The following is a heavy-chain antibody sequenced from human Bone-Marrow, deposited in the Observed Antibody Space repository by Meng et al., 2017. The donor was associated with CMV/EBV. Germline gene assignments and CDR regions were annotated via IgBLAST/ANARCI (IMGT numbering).Heavy chain of an antibody. CDR1: GGSISSGVYY. Sequence: AGGSISSGVYYWSWIRQQPGRGLEWIGHIYYTGSTNYNPSLKSRVSLSVDTSKNQFSLKLSAVTAADTAVYYCAGGGVEWLSDYFDYWGQGTLVTVSS. CDR2: IYYTGST. V-gene: IGHV4-31*02. J-gene: IGHJ4*02. CDR3: AGGGVEWLSDYFDY. D-gene: IGHD3-3*01.